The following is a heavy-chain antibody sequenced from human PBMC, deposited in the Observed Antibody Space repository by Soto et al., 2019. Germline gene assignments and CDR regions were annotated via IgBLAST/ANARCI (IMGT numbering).Heavy chain of an antibody. D-gene: IGHD2-15*01. CDR2: ISGSGGST. V-gene: IGHV3-23*01. Sequence: EVQLLESGGGLVQPGGSLRLSCAGSEFTFSTFAMTWVRQAPGKGLEWVSAISGSGGSTYYADSVKGRFTISRDNSKNTLYLQMNSLRAEDTALYSCAKDRYIGYCSGGSCLHIYDLWGRGTLVTVSS. J-gene: IGHJ2*01. CDR1: EFTFSTFA. CDR3: AKDRYIGYCSGGSCLHIYDL.